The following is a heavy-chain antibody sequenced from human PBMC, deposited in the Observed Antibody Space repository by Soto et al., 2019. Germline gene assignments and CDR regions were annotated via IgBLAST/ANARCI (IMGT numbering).Heavy chain of an antibody. CDR2: TYYRSKWYN. Sequence: SQPLSLTCTISGDSVSSNSAAWNWIRQSPSRGLEWLGRTYYRSKWYNDYAVSVKSRITINPDTSKNQFSLQLNSVTPEDTAVYYCARDGSYISYGYNDYYYGMDVWGQGTTVTVSS. CDR1: GDSVSSNSAA. V-gene: IGHV6-1*01. CDR3: ARDGSYISYGYNDYYYGMDV. D-gene: IGHD5-18*01. J-gene: IGHJ6*02.